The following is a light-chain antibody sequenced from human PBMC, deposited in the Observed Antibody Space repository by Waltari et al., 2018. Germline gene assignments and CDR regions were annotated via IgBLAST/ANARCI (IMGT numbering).Light chain of an antibody. Sequence: HSVLTQPPTASGTPGQGVTISCSGSSSNNSKNTVSWYQQYPGTAPKPVIHTDNQRPSGVPDRFSGSKAGNSASLAISGLQSEDQGHYYCSTWDDSLNGRVFGGGTEVTVL. CDR2: TDN. CDR3: STWDDSLNGRV. V-gene: IGLV1-44*01. CDR1: SSNNSKNT. J-gene: IGLJ3*02.